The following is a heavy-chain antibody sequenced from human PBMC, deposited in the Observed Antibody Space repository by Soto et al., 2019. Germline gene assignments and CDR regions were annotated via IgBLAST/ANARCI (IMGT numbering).Heavy chain of an antibody. D-gene: IGHD3-22*01. CDR2: IYYSGST. J-gene: IGHJ4*02. Sequence: SETLSLTCTVSGGSISSYYWSWIRQPPGKGLEWIGYIYYSGSTNYNPSLKSRVTISVDTSKNQFSLKLSSVTAADTAVYYCARESPLDDSSGYYSIPFDYWGQGTLVTVSS. V-gene: IGHV4-59*01. CDR3: ARESPLDDSSGYYSIPFDY. CDR1: GGSISSYY.